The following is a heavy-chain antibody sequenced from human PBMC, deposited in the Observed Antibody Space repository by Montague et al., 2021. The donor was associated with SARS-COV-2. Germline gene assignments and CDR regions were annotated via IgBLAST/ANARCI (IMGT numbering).Heavy chain of an antibody. V-gene: IGHV4-59*12. J-gene: IGHJ4*02. CDR2: IYYTGST. CDR3: ARAQNTFITANCVNDFDF. CDR1: GGSISCYY. D-gene: IGHD1-1*01. Sequence: SETLSLTCTVSGGSISCYYWRWIRQPPGKGLEWIGYIYYTGSTKYNPSLKSRVTMSLDRSTNRFSLRLNSVTAADTAMYYCARAQNTFITANCVNDFDFWGQGAQVTVSS.